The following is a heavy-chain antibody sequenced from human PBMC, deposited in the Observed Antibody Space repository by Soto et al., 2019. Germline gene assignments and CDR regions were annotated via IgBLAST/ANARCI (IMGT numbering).Heavy chain of an antibody. D-gene: IGHD3-22*01. J-gene: IGHJ4*02. CDR2: ISYDGSNK. CDR3: ARDPHYDSSGYYDY. Sequence: GGSLRLSCAASGFTFSSYAMHWVRQAPGKGLEWVAVISYDGSNKYYADSVKGRFTISRDNSKNTLYLQMNSLRAEDTAVYYCARDPHYDSSGYYDYWGQGTLVTVSS. CDR1: GFTFSSYA. V-gene: IGHV3-30-3*01.